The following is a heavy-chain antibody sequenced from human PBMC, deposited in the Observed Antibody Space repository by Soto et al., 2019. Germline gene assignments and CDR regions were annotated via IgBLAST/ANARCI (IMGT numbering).Heavy chain of an antibody. CDR1: GGSFSGYY. CDR3: ARGPEYYDFWSGYRYYFDY. V-gene: IGHV4-34*01. J-gene: IGHJ4*02. CDR2: INHSGST. Sequence: SETLSLTCAVYGGSFSGYYWSWIRQPPGKGLEWIGEINHSGSTNYNPSLKSRVTISVDTSKNQFSLKLSSVTAADTAVYYCARGPEYYDFWSGYRYYFDYWGQGTLVTVSS. D-gene: IGHD3-3*01.